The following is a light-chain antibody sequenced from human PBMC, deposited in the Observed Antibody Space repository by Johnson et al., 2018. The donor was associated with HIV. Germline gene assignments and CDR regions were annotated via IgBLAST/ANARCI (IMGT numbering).Light chain of an antibody. J-gene: IGLJ1*01. CDR1: SSNIGNNY. CDR3: GTWDSSLSAPV. V-gene: IGLV1-51*01. CDR2: DNN. Sequence: QSVLTQPPSVSAAPGQKVTISCSGSSSNIGNNYVSWYQQLPGTAPKLLIYDNNKRPSGIPDRFSGSKSGTSATLGITGLQTGDEADYYCGTWDSSLSAPVFGTRIKVTVL.